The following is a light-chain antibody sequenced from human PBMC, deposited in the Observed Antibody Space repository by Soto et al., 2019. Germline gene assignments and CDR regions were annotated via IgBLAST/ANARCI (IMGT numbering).Light chain of an antibody. V-gene: IGKV1-39*01. Sequence: DIQMTQSPSSLSASIGDRVTITCRASQSISKYLNWYQQKLGNAPNLLIYAASSLQSGVPSRFSGSGSGTDFSLTISSLQPEDLGTYYCQQSYNAPYTFGRGTKLEIK. CDR3: QQSYNAPYT. CDR2: AAS. CDR1: QSISKY. J-gene: IGKJ2*01.